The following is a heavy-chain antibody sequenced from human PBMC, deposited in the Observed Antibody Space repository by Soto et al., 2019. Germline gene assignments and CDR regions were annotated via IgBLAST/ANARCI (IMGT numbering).Heavy chain of an antibody. CDR2: IYYSGST. CDR3: AILDDKVGATNFDY. V-gene: IGHV4-39*01. Sequence: SETLSLTCTVSGGSISSSSYYWGWIRQPPGKGLEWIGSIYYSGSTYYNPSLKSRVTISVDTSKNQFSLKLSSVTAADTAVYYCAILDDKVGATNFDYWGQGTLVTVSS. D-gene: IGHD1-26*01. CDR1: GGSISSSSYY. J-gene: IGHJ4*02.